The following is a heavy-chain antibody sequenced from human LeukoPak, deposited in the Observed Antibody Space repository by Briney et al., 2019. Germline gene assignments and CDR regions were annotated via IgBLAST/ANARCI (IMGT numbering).Heavy chain of an antibody. Sequence: GGSLRLSCVASGFXFSDYYISWIRQAPGKGLKWVSHISSFSNFRSYADAVKGRFTISRDNSKNSLYLQVNSLRAEDTAVYYCARDLRQYSYDSSGYVYYFDYWGQGALVTVSS. CDR1: GFXFSDYY. D-gene: IGHD3-22*01. J-gene: IGHJ4*02. CDR2: ISSFSNFR. V-gene: IGHV3-11*06. CDR3: ARDLRQYSYDSSGYVYYFDY.